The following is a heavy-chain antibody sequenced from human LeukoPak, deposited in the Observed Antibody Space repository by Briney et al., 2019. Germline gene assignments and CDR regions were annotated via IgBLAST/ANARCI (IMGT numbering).Heavy chain of an antibody. V-gene: IGHV3-64*01. CDR1: GFTFSSYA. CDR3: ARERMERDGYNYLDY. Sequence: GGSLRLSCAASGFTFSSYAMHWVRQAPGKGLEYVSAISSNGGSTYYANSVKGRFTISGDNSKNTLHLQMGSLRAEDMAVYYCARERMERDGYNYLDYWGQGTLVTVSS. D-gene: IGHD5-24*01. J-gene: IGHJ4*02. CDR2: ISSNGGST.